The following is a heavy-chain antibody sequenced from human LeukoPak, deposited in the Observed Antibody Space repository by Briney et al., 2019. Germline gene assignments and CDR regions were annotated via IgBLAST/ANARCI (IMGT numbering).Heavy chain of an antibody. CDR1: GGSISSYY. D-gene: IGHD3-10*01. V-gene: IGHV4-4*07. CDR3: ARDHYYGSGSPAFDI. J-gene: IGHJ3*02. Sequence: PSETLSLTCTVSGGSISSYYWSWIRQPAGKGLEWIGRIYTSGSTNYNPSLKSRVTMSVDTSKNQFSLKLSSVTAADTAVYYCARDHYYGSGSPAFDIWGQGTKVTVSS. CDR2: IYTSGST.